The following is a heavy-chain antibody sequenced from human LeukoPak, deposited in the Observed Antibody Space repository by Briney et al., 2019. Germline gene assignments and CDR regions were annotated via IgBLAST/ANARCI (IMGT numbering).Heavy chain of an antibody. CDR3: ARDLRGCTNGVCG. Sequence: GASVKVSCKASGGTFSSYAISWVRQAPGQGLEWMGGIIPIFGTANYAQKFQGRVTITADKSTSTAYMELSSLRSEDTAVYYCARDLRGCTNGVCGWGQGTLVTVSS. V-gene: IGHV1-69*06. J-gene: IGHJ4*02. CDR2: IIPIFGTA. CDR1: GGTFSSYA. D-gene: IGHD2-8*01.